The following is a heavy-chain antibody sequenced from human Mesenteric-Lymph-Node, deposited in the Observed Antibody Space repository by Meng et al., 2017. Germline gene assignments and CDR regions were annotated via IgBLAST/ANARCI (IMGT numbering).Heavy chain of an antibody. CDR3: ARDKGVTCLDT. J-gene: IGHJ5*01. CDR1: GLIFSKSG. CDR2: IWSDGSSK. Sequence: QLTRGESGGGVVQPGRSLRLSCAASGLIFSKSGMHWVRQAPGKGLEWVAFIWSDGSSKYYADSVKGRFTISRDNSKNTVSLQMDSLRVEDTAVYYCARDKGVTCLDTWGQGTLVTVSS. D-gene: IGHD3-10*01. V-gene: IGHV3-33*01.